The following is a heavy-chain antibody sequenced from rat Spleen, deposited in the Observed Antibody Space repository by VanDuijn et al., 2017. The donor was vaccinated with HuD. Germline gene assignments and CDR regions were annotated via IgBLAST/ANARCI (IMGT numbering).Heavy chain of an antibody. J-gene: IGHJ2*01. D-gene: IGHD1-9*01. CDR1: DYSITSSYK. CDR3: ARYRDYGYNYFFDY. CDR2: IDNAGST. V-gene: IGHV3-3*01. Sequence: EVQLQESGPGLVKPSQSLSLTCSVTDYSITSSYKWNWIRKFPGNKLEWMGYIDNAGSTNYNPSLKSRISITRDTSKNQFFLQLNSVTTEDTATYYCARYRDYGYNYFFDYWGQGVMVTVSS.